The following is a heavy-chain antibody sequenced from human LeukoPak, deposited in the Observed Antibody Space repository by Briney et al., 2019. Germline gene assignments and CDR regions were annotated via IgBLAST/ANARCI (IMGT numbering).Heavy chain of an antibody. V-gene: IGHV4-59*01. CDR1: GGSISTYY. Sequence: SETLSLTCTVSGGSISTYYWSWIRQPPGKGLEWIGYIHYSGSTKYNPSLKSPVTISVDTSKNQFSLKLSSVTAADTAVYYCASSIVATGNRPFDNWGQGTLVTVTS. CDR3: ASSIVATGNRPFDN. D-gene: IGHD6-13*01. J-gene: IGHJ4*02. CDR2: IHYSGST.